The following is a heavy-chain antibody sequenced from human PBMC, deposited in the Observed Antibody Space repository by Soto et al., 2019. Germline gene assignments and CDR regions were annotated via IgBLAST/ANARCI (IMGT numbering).Heavy chain of an antibody. Sequence: EVQLVESGGGLVQPGGSLRLSCAASGCTFTTYWMSWVRQAPGKGLEWVANMNQDGGAKYYVDSVKGRFAISRDNPKNSLYLQMDSLRAEDTAVYYCVRGFRHDYGDREAGCWGPGTLVTVSS. D-gene: IGHD4-17*01. J-gene: IGHJ4*02. CDR1: GCTFTTYW. V-gene: IGHV3-7*01. CDR3: VRGFRHDYGDREAGC. CDR2: MNQDGGAK.